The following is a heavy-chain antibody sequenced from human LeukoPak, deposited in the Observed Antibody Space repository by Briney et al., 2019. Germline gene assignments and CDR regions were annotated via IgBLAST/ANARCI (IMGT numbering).Heavy chain of an antibody. J-gene: IGHJ3*02. CDR3: ARTSVIVVVKPFVAFDI. CDR2: ISAYNGNT. D-gene: IGHD3-22*01. V-gene: IGHV1-18*01. CDR1: GGTFSSYA. Sequence: ASVKVSCKASGGTFSSYAISWVRQAPGQGLEWMGWISAYNGNTNYAQKLQGRVTMTTDTSTSTAYMELRSLRSDDTAVYYCARTSVIVVVKPFVAFDIWGQGTMVTVSS.